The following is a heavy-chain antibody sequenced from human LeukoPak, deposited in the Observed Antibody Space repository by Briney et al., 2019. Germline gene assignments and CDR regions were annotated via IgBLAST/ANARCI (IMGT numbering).Heavy chain of an antibody. CDR1: GYSFTSYW. D-gene: IGHD4-23*01. J-gene: IGHJ6*03. V-gene: IGHV5-51*01. CDR2: IYPGDSDT. Sequence: GESLKISCKGSGYSFTSYWIGWVRQMPGKGLEWMGIIYPGDSDTRYSPSFQGQVTISADKSISTAYLQWSSLKASDTAMYYCARHGYYGGKGSGLIYYYYYMDVWGKGTTVTISS. CDR3: ARHGYYGGKGSGLIYYYYYMDV.